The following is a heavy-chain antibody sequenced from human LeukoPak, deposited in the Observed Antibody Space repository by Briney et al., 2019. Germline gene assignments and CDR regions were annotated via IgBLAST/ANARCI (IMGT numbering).Heavy chain of an antibody. J-gene: IGHJ4*02. CDR3: ASQYSSSSGDY. D-gene: IGHD6-6*01. Sequence: GGSLRLSCAASGFTFSSYSMNWVRQAPGKGLEWVSYISSSSSYIYYADSVKGRFTISRDNAKNSLYLQMNSLRAEDTAVYYCASQYSSSSGDYWGQGTLVTVSS. CDR1: GFTFSSYS. CDR2: ISSSSSYI. V-gene: IGHV3-21*05.